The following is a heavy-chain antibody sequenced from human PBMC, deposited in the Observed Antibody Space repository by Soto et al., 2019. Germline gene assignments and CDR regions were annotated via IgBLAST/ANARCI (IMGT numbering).Heavy chain of an antibody. J-gene: IGHJ5*02. Sequence: GGSLRLSCAASGFTFRSFTMNWVRQAPGKGLEWVSTISSNSAYIYYTDALRGRFTISRDNAKNSLHLQMNSLRAEDTAVYYCTRDASRDSSARGWFDPWGPGTLVTSPQ. CDR1: GFTFRSFT. D-gene: IGHD6-13*01. V-gene: IGHV3-21*01. CDR2: ISSNSAYI. CDR3: TRDASRDSSARGWFDP.